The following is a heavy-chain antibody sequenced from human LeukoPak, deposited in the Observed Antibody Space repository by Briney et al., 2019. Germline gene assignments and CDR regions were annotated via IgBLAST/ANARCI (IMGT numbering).Heavy chain of an antibody. CDR1: GGTFSTYS. Sequence: VASVKVSCKASGGTFSTYSTSWVRQPPGHGVEWMGAVIPVFGTSVYAQKFQDGVTITADESTSTAYMELRSLRSDDTAVYFCATGAYYDILTGPPPANYWGQATLVTVSS. CDR2: VIPVFGTS. CDR3: ATGAYYDILTGPPPANY. D-gene: IGHD3-9*01. J-gene: IGHJ4*02. V-gene: IGHV1-69*13.